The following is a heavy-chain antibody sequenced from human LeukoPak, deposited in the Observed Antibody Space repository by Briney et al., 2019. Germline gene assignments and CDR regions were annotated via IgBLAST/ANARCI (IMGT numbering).Heavy chain of an antibody. CDR2: ISYDGSTK. Sequence: SGRSLRLSCAASGFTFSSYAMHWVRQAAGKGLEWVAVISYDGSTKYYADSVKGRFTISRDNSKNTLYLQMNSLRAEDTAVYYCARDRLAGQWLVGGLDYWGQGTLVTVSS. D-gene: IGHD6-19*01. V-gene: IGHV3-30-3*01. J-gene: IGHJ4*02. CDR3: ARDRLAGQWLVGGLDY. CDR1: GFTFSSYA.